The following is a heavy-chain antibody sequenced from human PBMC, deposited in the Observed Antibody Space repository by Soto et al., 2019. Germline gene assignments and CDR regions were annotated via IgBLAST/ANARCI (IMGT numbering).Heavy chain of an antibody. Sequence: SVKVACKASGGTFSSYAISWVRQAPGQGLEWMGGIIPIFGTANYAQKFQGRVTITADESTSTAYMELSSLRSEDTAVYYCARDRSFGVVIAPGWFDPWGQGNLVTV. CDR2: IIPIFGTA. CDR3: ARDRSFGVVIAPGWFDP. CDR1: GGTFSSYA. D-gene: IGHD3-3*01. J-gene: IGHJ5*02. V-gene: IGHV1-69*13.